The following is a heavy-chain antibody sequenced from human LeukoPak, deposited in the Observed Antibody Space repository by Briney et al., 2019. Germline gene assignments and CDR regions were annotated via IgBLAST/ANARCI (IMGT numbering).Heavy chain of an antibody. V-gene: IGHV1-2*02. CDR2: INPASSGT. CDR3: ARQLGNYYRAFDY. Sequence: GASVKVSCKASGYTFTGHYIHWVRQAPGQGLEWVEWINPASSGTNFAQKFQGRVTMTWDTSTSTAHMELSSLTPDDAAVFYCARQLGNYYRAFDYWGQGTLVTVSS. CDR1: GYTFTGHY. D-gene: IGHD1-26*01. J-gene: IGHJ4*02.